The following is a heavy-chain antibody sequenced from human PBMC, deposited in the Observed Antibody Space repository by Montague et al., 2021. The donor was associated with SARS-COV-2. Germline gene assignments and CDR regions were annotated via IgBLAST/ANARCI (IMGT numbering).Heavy chain of an antibody. V-gene: IGHV4-59*08. D-gene: IGHD6-19*01. CDR3: ARNIGWYSHDR. CDR2: IYKSEKT. Sequence: SETLSLTCTVSGDSISRYYWTWIRQSPGKGLEWIGYIYKSEKTNXNPSLKRRVTISEDTSKNQFSLKLRSVTAADTAVYYCARNIGWYSHDRWGQGTLVTVSS. CDR1: GDSISRYY. J-gene: IGHJ5*02.